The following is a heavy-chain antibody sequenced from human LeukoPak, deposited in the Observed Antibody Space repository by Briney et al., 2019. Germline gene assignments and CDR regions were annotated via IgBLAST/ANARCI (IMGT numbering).Heavy chain of an antibody. J-gene: IGHJ4*02. CDR3: TRVGATRGVYFDY. V-gene: IGHV3-7*03. CDR2: IKPDGSEI. CDR1: GFTFSSYW. Sequence: PGGSLRLSCAGSGFTFSSYWMSWVRQAPGKGLEWVANIKPDGSEIYYVDSVKGRFTISRDNTKSSLYLQMNSLRTEDTAVYYCTRVGATRGVYFDYWGQGTLVTVSS. D-gene: IGHD1-26*01.